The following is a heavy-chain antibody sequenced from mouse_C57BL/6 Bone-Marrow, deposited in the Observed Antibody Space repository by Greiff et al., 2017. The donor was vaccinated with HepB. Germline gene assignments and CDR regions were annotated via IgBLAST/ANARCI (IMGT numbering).Heavy chain of an antibody. J-gene: IGHJ1*03. V-gene: IGHV1-64*01. D-gene: IGHD2-1*01. CDR2: IHPNSGST. Sequence: QVQLQQPGAELVKPGASVKLSCKASGYTFTSYWMHWVKQRPGQGLEWIGMIHPNSGSTNYNEKLKSKATLSVDKSSSTAYMQLSSLTSEDSAVYYCEPIYYGTWYFDVWGTGTTVTVSS. CDR3: EPIYYGTWYFDV. CDR1: GYTFTSYW.